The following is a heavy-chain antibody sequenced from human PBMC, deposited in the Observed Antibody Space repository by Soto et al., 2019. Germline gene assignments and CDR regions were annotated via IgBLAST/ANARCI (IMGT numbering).Heavy chain of an antibody. D-gene: IGHD1-7*01. Sequence: GGSLRLSCAASEFTFSTYWIHWVRQVPGKGLVWVSRIKSDGSSTYYADSVKGRFTISRDNAKNTLYLQINSLRAEDAAVYYCAKDRLELLYYYYGMDVWGQGTTVTVSS. V-gene: IGHV3-74*01. CDR1: EFTFSTYW. CDR2: IKSDGSST. CDR3: AKDRLELLYYYYGMDV. J-gene: IGHJ6*02.